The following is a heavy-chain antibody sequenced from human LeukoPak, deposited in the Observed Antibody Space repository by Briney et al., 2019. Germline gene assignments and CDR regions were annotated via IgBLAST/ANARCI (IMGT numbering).Heavy chain of an antibody. CDR2: ISSSNSYK. V-gene: IGHV3-21*01. D-gene: IGHD6-19*01. CDR3: VRDWAAYSSDH. J-gene: IGHJ4*02. Sequence: PGGSLRLSCAASGFTFNSYSMNWVRQAPGKGLEWVSSISSSNSYKYYADSVKGRFTISRDNAQNSLYLQMSSLRAEDTAVYYCVRDWAAYSSDHWGQGTLVTVSS. CDR1: GFTFNSYS.